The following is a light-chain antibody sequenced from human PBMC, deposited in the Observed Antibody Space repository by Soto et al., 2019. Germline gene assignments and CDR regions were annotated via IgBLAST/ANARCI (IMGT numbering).Light chain of an antibody. Sequence: HPPSXSRTPGQQLTISYSQTISHIGGTSVSWSQQLPGTAPTLIIYDHNKRPSGIPGRFPGSKSGTSAPLGITGFKTGDEADYYCRSWDSSLSAYVFGSGSKVIV. CDR3: RSWDSSLSAYV. V-gene: IGLV1-51*01. CDR1: ISHIGGTS. J-gene: IGLJ1*01. CDR2: DHN.